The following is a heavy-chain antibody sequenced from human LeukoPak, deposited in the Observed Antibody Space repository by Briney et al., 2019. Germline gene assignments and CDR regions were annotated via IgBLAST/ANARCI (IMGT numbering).Heavy chain of an antibody. J-gene: IGHJ5*02. CDR1: GYSFTSYW. V-gene: IGHV5-51*01. D-gene: IGHD3-10*01. CDR3: ARLYYGSGSYYSGWFDP. Sequence: GESLKISCKGSGYSFTSYWIGWVRQMPGKGLEWMGIIYPGDSDTRYSPSFQGQVTISADESISTAYLQWSSLKASDTAMYYCARLYYGSGSYYSGWFDPWGQGTLVTVSS. CDR2: IYPGDSDT.